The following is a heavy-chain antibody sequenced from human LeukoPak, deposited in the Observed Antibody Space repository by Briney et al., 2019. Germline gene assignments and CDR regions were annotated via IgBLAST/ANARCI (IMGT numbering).Heavy chain of an antibody. D-gene: IGHD2-15*01. V-gene: IGHV3-43D*04. J-gene: IGHJ5*02. Sequence: GGSLRVSCAASGFTFDDYAMHWVRHAPRRGLEWVPLISWDGGSTYYAHSAKGRFTISRDHSKNSLYLQMNSLRAEDTALYYCAKDRRYCSGGICWANVFDPWGQGTLVTVSS. CDR2: ISWDGGST. CDR1: GFTFDDYA. CDR3: AKDRRYCSGGICWANVFDP.